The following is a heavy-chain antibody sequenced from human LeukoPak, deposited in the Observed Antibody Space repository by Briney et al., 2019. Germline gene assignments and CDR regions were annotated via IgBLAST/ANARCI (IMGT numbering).Heavy chain of an antibody. D-gene: IGHD4-23*01. Sequence: ASVTVSCKASGGNFSSYAISWVRQAPGQGLEWMGRIIPIFGTANYAQKFQGRVTITADESTSTAYMELSSLRSEDTAVYYCARGNYGGNSGSWYFDLWGRGTLVTVSS. CDR1: GGNFSSYA. J-gene: IGHJ2*01. CDR2: IIPIFGTA. CDR3: ARGNYGGNSGSWYFDL. V-gene: IGHV1-69*13.